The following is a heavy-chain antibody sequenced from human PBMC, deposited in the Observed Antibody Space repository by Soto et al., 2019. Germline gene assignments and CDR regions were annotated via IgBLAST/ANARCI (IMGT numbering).Heavy chain of an antibody. CDR2: ISAGGGST. V-gene: IGHV3-23*01. Sequence: GSLRLSCAGSGFTFSNYAMSWVRQAPGKGLEWVSGISAGGGSTNYADSVKGQFTISRDNSKNTLYLQMNSLRADDTAVYYCAKTDAYYTGYFDYWGQGTLVTVSS. D-gene: IGHD1-26*01. CDR3: AKTDAYYTGYFDY. CDR1: GFTFSNYA. J-gene: IGHJ4*02.